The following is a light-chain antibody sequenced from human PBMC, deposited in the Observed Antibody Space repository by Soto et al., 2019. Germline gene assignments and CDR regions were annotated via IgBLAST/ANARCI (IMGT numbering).Light chain of an antibody. CDR2: DAS. V-gene: IGKV1-33*01. Sequence: DIQMTQSPSSLSASVGDRVTITCQASQDISNYLNWYQQKPGKAPKLLIYDASNLETGVPSRFSESGSGTDFTLTISSLQPEDIETYNCQQYDNLPYTFGRGTKLEIK. CDR3: QQYDNLPYT. CDR1: QDISNY. J-gene: IGKJ2*01.